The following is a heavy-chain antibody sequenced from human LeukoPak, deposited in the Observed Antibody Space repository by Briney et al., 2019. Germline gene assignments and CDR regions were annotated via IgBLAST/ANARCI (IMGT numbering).Heavy chain of an antibody. Sequence: GGSLRLSCAASGFTFSSYAMSWVRQAPGKGLEWVSAISGSGGSTYYADSVKGRFTISRDNSKSTLYLQMNSLRAEDTAVYYCAKGGYCSGGSCYRDPNWFDPWGQGTLVTVSS. J-gene: IGHJ5*02. CDR1: GFTFSSYA. CDR3: AKGGYCSGGSCYRDPNWFDP. D-gene: IGHD2-15*01. CDR2: ISGSGGST. V-gene: IGHV3-23*01.